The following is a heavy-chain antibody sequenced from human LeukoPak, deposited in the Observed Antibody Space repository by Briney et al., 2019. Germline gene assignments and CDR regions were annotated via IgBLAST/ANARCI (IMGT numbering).Heavy chain of an antibody. D-gene: IGHD3-22*01. CDR3: AKADLDYYDSSGSDPDY. V-gene: IGHV3-30*18. CDR2: ISYDGSNK. J-gene: IGHJ4*02. Sequence: GRSLRLSCAASGFTFSSYGMHWVGQAPGKGLEWVAVISYDGSNKYYADSVKGRFTISRDNSKNTLYLQMNSLRAEDTAVYYCAKADLDYYDSSGSDPDYWGQGTLVTVSS. CDR1: GFTFSSYG.